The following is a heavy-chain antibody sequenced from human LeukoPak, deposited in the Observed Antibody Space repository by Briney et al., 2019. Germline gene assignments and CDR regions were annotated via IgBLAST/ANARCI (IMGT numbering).Heavy chain of an antibody. CDR3: AGEQAELLWFGDSGFDP. V-gene: IGHV3-7*01. D-gene: IGHD3-10*01. Sequence: PGGSLRLSCAASGFTFSSYWMSWVRQAPGKGLEWVANIKQDGSEKSYVDSVKGRFTISRDNAKNSLYLQMNSLRAEDTAVYYSAGEQAELLWFGDSGFDPWGQGTLVTVSP. CDR1: GFTFSSYW. J-gene: IGHJ5*02. CDR2: IKQDGSEK.